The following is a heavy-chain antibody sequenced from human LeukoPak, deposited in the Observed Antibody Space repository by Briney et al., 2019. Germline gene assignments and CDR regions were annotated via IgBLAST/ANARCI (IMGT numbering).Heavy chain of an antibody. CDR3: ARGGLTIAEATTSWYLDY. Sequence: GGSLRLSCAASGSTFSTYGMHWVRQAQGKGLEWVALIWYDGSNENYADSVKGRFTISRDNSRNTLYLQMNSLRGEDTAVYYCARGGLTIAEATTSWYLDYWGQGTLVTVSS. J-gene: IGHJ4*02. CDR1: GSTFSTYG. V-gene: IGHV3-33*01. CDR2: IWYDGSNE. D-gene: IGHD1-26*01.